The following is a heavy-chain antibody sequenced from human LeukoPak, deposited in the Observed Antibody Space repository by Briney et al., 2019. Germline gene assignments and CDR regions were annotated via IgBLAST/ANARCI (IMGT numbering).Heavy chain of an antibody. V-gene: IGHV3-7*03. J-gene: IGHJ4*02. CDR3: AREIIVVTALYFDS. D-gene: IGHD3-22*01. CDR1: GFTFSNYW. Sequence: GGSLRLSCEASGFTFSNYWMSWVRQTRGEGLEWLANIKHGGGQKYYVGSVKGRVTVSRDNAKNSLYLQMNTLRAEDTAVYYCAREIIVVTALYFDSWGQGTLVTVSS. CDR2: IKHGGGQK.